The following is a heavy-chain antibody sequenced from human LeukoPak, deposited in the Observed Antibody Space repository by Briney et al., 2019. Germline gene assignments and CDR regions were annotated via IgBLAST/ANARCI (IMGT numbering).Heavy chain of an antibody. CDR3: AKDRGSIGPDAFDI. Sequence: GGSLRLSCAASGFTFSSYSMNWVRQAPGKGLEWVSGISWNSGSIGYADSVKGRFTISRDNAKNSLYLQMNSLRAEDTALYYCAKDRGSIGPDAFDIWGQGTMVTVSS. CDR1: GFTFSSYS. D-gene: IGHD6-25*01. J-gene: IGHJ3*02. V-gene: IGHV3-9*01. CDR2: ISWNSGSI.